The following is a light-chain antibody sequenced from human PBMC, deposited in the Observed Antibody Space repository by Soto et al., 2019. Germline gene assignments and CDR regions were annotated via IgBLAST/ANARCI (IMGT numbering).Light chain of an antibody. CDR3: QQYHIWPPWT. Sequence: EIVLTQSPCTLSLSPGERATLSCSAIQSVSSSYLAWYQQRPGQAPRLLMYGASTRADGIPARFTGSGSGTEFTLTISSLQSEDFAVYYCQQYHIWPPWTSGQGTKVDIK. J-gene: IGKJ1*01. CDR1: QSVSSSY. V-gene: IGKV3-15*01. CDR2: GAS.